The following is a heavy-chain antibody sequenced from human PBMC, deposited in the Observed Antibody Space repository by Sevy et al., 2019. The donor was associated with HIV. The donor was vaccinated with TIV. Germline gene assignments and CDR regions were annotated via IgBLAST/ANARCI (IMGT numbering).Heavy chain of an antibody. D-gene: IGHD5-18*01. Sequence: GGSLRLSCAASGFTFSSYWMHWVRQAPGKGLVWVSRINSDGGSTTYADSVKGRFTISRDNARNTLYLQMNSLRAEDTAVYYCAREEEAMVGWGQGTLVTVSS. CDR3: AREEEAMVG. J-gene: IGHJ4*02. V-gene: IGHV3-74*01. CDR1: GFTFSSYW. CDR2: INSDGGST.